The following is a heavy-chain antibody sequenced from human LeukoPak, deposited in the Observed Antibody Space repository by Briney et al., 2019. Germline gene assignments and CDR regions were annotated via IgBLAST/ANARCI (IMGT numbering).Heavy chain of an antibody. CDR1: GYSFTSYW. J-gene: IGHJ4*02. Sequence: GESLKISCKGSGYSFTSYWIGWVRQMPGKGLEWMGIIYPGDSDTRYSPSFQGQVTISADKSISTAYLQWSSLKASDTAMYYCARDLYRIVVVPHYFDYWGQGTLVTVSS. CDR3: ARDLYRIVVVPHYFDY. V-gene: IGHV5-51*01. D-gene: IGHD3-22*01. CDR2: IYPGDSDT.